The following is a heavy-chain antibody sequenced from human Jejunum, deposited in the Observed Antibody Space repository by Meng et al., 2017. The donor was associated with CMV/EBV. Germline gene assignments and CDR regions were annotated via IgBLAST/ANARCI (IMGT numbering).Heavy chain of an antibody. CDR3: AKAGPYYDLLTGYFKMEYYFDY. J-gene: IGHJ4*02. D-gene: IGHD3-9*01. Sequence: MSWVRQAPGKGLEWVSTISGSGGSTYYADSVKGRFTISRDTSKNTLFLQMNSLRAEDTAVYYCAKAGPYYDLLTGYFKMEYYFDYWGQGTLVTVSS. CDR2: ISGSGGST. V-gene: IGHV3-23*01.